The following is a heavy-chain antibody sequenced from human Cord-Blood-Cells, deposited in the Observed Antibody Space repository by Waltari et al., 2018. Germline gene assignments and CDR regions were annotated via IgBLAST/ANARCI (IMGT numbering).Heavy chain of an antibody. D-gene: IGHD6-6*01. CDR1: GYTFTSYD. V-gene: IGHV1-8*03. J-gene: IGHJ6*03. CDR3: ARMYSSSSFYYYYYYMDV. CDR2: MNPNSGNT. Sequence: QVQLVQSGAEVKKPGASVKVSCKASGYTFTSYDINWVRQATGQGLEWMGWMNPNSGNTGYAQKFQGRVTITRNTSISTAYMELSSLRSEDTAVYYCARMYSSSSFYYYYYYMDVWGKGTTVTVSS.